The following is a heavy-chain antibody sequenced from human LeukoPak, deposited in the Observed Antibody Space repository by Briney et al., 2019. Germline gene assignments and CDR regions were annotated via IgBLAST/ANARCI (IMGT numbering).Heavy chain of an antibody. Sequence: GGYLRLSCAASGFTFSDYYMSWIPQAPGKGLEWVSYISISGSTIYYADSVKGRFTISRDNAKNSLYLQMNSLRAEDTAVYYCARDRADIVVVPAAIGHYYYGMDVWGQGTTVTVSS. D-gene: IGHD2-2*01. J-gene: IGHJ6*02. V-gene: IGHV3-11*01. CDR1: GFTFSDYY. CDR3: ARDRADIVVVPAAIGHYYYGMDV. CDR2: ISISGSTI.